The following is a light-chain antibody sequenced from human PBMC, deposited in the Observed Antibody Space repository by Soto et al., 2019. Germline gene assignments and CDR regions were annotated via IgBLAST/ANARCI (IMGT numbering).Light chain of an antibody. J-gene: IGLJ3*02. Sequence: QSALTQPASVSGSPGQSITISCTGTSSDVGGYNYVSWYQQHQGKAPKLMIYDVSNRPSGVSNRFSGSKSGNTASLTISGLQAEDEADYYCSSYTSSSTLWVVGGGTKLTVL. CDR3: SSYTSSSTLWV. V-gene: IGLV2-14*01. CDR2: DVS. CDR1: SSDVGGYNY.